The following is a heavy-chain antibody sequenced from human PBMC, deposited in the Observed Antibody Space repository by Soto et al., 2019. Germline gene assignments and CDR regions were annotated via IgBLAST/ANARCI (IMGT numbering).Heavy chain of an antibody. CDR3: ARLNGYCISTNCHGYYGMDV. D-gene: IGHD2-2*03. Sequence: PSETLSLTCSVSGCFVSSSSYSWGWIRQSPGKGLEWIGTIYSSENTYYNPSLQSRVTISVDTSKNEFSLRLSSVTAADTAVYYCARLNGYCISTNCHGYYGMDVWGQGTTVTVSS. CDR1: GCFVSSSSYS. V-gene: IGHV4-39*01. J-gene: IGHJ6*02. CDR2: IYSSENT.